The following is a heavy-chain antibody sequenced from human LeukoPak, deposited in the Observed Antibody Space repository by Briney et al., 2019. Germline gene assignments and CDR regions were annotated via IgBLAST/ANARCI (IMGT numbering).Heavy chain of an antibody. V-gene: IGHV5-51*01. J-gene: IGHJ4*02. CDR1: GYSFSNYW. CDR3: ARGPGYIDY. D-gene: IGHD3-16*02. CDR2: IYPGDSET. Sequence: GESPKISCQGSGYSFSNYWIGWVRQMPGEGLEWMGIIYPGDSETRYSPSFQGQVTISADKSISTAYLQWSSLKASDSAMYYCARGPGYIDYWGQGTLVTVSS.